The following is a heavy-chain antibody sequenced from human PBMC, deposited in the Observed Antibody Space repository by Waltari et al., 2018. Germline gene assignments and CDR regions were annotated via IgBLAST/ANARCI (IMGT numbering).Heavy chain of an antibody. CDR3: ARDEAGIDV. CDR1: GSPFSSDG. J-gene: IGHJ6*02. Sequence: QVQLGECGGGGGPRGRSLRLSCAATGSPFSSDGSAWVRQAPGKGLEWVAVISYDGSNKYYADSVKGRFTISRDNSKNTLYLQMNSLRAEDTAVYYCARDEAGIDVWGQGTTVTVSS. CDR2: ISYDGSNK. V-gene: IGHV3-30*01.